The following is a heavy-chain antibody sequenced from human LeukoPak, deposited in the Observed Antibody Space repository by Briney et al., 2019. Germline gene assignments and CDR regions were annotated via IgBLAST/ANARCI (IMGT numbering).Heavy chain of an antibody. CDR1: GFTFSSYA. D-gene: IGHD3-9*01. Sequence: GRSLRLSCAASGFTFSSYAMHWVRQAPGKGLEWVAVISYDGSNKYYADSVKGRFTISRDNAKNSLYLQMSSLRAEDTAVYYCARDTLLTGYYAPDYWGQGTLVTVSS. V-gene: IGHV3-30*04. CDR3: ARDTLLTGYYAPDY. CDR2: ISYDGSNK. J-gene: IGHJ4*02.